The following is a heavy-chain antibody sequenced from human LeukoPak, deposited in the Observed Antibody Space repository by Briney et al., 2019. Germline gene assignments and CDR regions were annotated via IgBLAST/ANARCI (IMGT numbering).Heavy chain of an antibody. CDR2: IKQDGSEK. CDR3: ARDLDVVVPAVMIAFDI. V-gene: IGHV3-7*01. Sequence: GGSLRLSCAASGFTFSSYWMSWVRQAPGKGLEWVANIKQDGSEKYYVDSVKGRFTISRDNAKNSLYLQMNSLRAEDTAVYYCARDLDVVVPAVMIAFDIWGQGTMVTVSS. CDR1: GFTFSSYW. J-gene: IGHJ3*02. D-gene: IGHD2-2*01.